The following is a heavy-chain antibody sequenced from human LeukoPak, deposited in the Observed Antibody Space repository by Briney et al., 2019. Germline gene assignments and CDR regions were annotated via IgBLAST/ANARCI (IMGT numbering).Heavy chain of an antibody. J-gene: IGHJ4*02. V-gene: IGHV4-34*01. CDR2: INHSGST. CDR1: GGSFSGYY. CDR3: ARVVSSWFGELSVPYYFDY. Sequence: PSETLSLTCAVYGGSFSGYYWSWIRQPPGKGLEWIGEINHSGSTNYNPSLKSRVTISVDTSKNQFSLKLRSVTAADTAVYYCARVVSSWFGELSVPYYFDYWGQGTLVTVSS. D-gene: IGHD3-10*01.